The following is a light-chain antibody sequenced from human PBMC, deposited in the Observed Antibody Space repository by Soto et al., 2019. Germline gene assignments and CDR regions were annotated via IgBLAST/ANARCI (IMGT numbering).Light chain of an antibody. Sequence: EIVLTQSPGTLSLSPGERATLSCRASQSISSSYLAWYQQKPGQAPRLLIYASSTRATGIPDRFSGGGSATDFTLSISRLEPEDFAVYYCQQYATSQTFGQGTKVEIK. CDR3: QQYATSQT. V-gene: IGKV3-20*01. CDR1: QSISSSY. J-gene: IGKJ1*01. CDR2: ASS.